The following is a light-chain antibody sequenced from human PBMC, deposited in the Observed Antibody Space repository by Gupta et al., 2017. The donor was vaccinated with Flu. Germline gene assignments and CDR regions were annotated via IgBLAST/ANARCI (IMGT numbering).Light chain of an antibody. CDR3: QQLNRDPPFA. CDR2: GAF. J-gene: IGKJ3*01. CDR1: RDIKNY. V-gene: IGKV1-9*01. Sequence: DIQLTQSPSFLSASVGDRVTITCRASRDIKNYLAWFQQKPGQAPKLLIYGAFTLQSGVPSRFSGSGAWPEFTLTISSLKTEDFATYYCQQLNRDPPFAFGPGTTVDVK.